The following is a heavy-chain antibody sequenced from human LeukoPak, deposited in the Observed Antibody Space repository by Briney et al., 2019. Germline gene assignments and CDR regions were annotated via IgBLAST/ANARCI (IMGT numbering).Heavy chain of an antibody. CDR3: ASARGYEGIDYYYGMDV. CDR2: ISAYNGNT. J-gene: IGHJ6*02. Sequence: ASVKVSCKASGYTFTSYGISWVRQAPGQGLEWMGWISAYNGNTNYAQKLQGRVTMTTDTSTSTAYMELRSLRSDDTAVYYCASARGYEGIDYYYGMDVWGQGTTVTVSS. D-gene: IGHD5-18*01. V-gene: IGHV1-18*01. CDR1: GYTFTSYG.